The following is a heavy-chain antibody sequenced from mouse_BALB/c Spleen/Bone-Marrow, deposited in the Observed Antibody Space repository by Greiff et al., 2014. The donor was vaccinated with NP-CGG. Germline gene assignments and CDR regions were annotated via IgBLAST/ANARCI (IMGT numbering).Heavy chain of an antibody. CDR2: ISSGGGST. CDR3: ARKVRYFDY. D-gene: IGHD2-14*01. CDR1: GFAFSSHD. J-gene: IGHJ2*01. V-gene: IGHV5-12-1*01. Sequence: EVKLEESGGGLVKPGGSLKLSCAASGFAFSSHDMSWVRQTPEKRLEWVAYISSGGGSTYYPDTVKGRLTISRDNAKNTLYLQMSSLKSEDTAMYYCARKVRYFDYWGQGTTLTVSS.